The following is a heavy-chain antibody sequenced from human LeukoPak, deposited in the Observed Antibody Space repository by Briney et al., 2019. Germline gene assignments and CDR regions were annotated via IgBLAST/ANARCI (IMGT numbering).Heavy chain of an antibody. D-gene: IGHD5-18*01. CDR3: AREVDTAMVTESYYYYYGMDV. J-gene: IGHJ6*02. CDR1: GFTFSSYW. V-gene: IGHV3-7*01. CDR2: IKIDGSEK. Sequence: GGSLRLSCAASGFTFSSYWMSWVRQAPGKELEWVANIKIDGSEKYYVDSVKGRFTISRDNAKNSLYLQMNSLRAEDTAVYYCAREVDTAMVTESYYYYYGMDVWGQGTTVTVSS.